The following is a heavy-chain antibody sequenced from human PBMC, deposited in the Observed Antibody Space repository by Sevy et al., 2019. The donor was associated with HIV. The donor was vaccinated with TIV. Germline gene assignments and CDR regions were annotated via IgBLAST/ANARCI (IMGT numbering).Heavy chain of an antibody. J-gene: IGHJ4*02. V-gene: IGHV3-53*01. CDR3: ARYSNGWSYFDY. CDR1: GFTVSSDY. CDR2: LYRGGST. Sequence: GGSLRLTCAASGFTVSSDYMNWVRRAPGKGLEWVSVLYRGGSTYYADSVKGRFTISRDNSKNTLYLQMNSLRAEDTAVYYCARYSNGWSYFDYWVQGTLVTVSS. D-gene: IGHD6-19*01.